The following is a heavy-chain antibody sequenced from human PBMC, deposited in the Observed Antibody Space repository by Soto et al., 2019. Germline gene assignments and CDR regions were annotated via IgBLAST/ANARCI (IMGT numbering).Heavy chain of an antibody. CDR1: GGSISSGGYY. CDR2: IYYSGST. J-gene: IGHJ5*02. V-gene: IGHV4-31*03. Sequence: QVQLQESGPGLVKPSQTLSLTCTVSGGSISSGGYYWSWIRQHPGKGLEWIGDIYYSGSTYYNPSLKSRVTISVDTSKNQFSLKLSSVTAADTAVYYCARGEMATTGYNWFDPWGQGTLVTVSS. D-gene: IGHD5-12*01. CDR3: ARGEMATTGYNWFDP.